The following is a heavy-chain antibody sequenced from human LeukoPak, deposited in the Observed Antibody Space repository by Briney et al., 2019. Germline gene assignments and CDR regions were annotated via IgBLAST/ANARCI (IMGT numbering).Heavy chain of an antibody. CDR3: AKDDYQSGGFDY. J-gene: IGHJ4*02. V-gene: IGHV3-23*01. CDR2: ISGSGGST. D-gene: IGHD4-11*01. CDR1: GFTFSSYA. Sequence: PGGSLRLSCAASGFTFSSYAMSWVRQAPGKGLEWVSAISGSGGSTYYADSVKGRFTISRDNSKDTLYLQMNSLRAEDTAVYYCAKDDYQSGGFDYWGQGTLVTVSS.